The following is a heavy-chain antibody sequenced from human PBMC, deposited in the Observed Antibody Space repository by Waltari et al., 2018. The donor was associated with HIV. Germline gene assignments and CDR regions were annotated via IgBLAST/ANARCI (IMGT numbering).Heavy chain of an antibody. CDR3: AKDSMGAIDVEDYFDF. V-gene: IGHV3-23*01. J-gene: IGHJ4*02. CDR2: SRSIGDTT. CDR1: GFIFSNYA. Sequence: EVQLLESGGGLVQPGGSLRLSCATSGFIFSNYAMSWVRQAPGKGREGWSTSRSIGDTTYYADSVRGSFTTTRANSKDTLYLQMNSLRAEDTAVYYCAKDSMGAIDVEDYFDFWGQGTLVTVSS. D-gene: IGHD1-26*01.